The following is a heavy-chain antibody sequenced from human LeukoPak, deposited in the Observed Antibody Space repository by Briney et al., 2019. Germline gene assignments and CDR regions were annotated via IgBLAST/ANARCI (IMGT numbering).Heavy chain of an antibody. CDR2: FDPEDGET. V-gene: IGHV1-24*01. J-gene: IGHJ4*02. CDR3: ATSGGAAVANDY. D-gene: IGHD6-19*01. CDR1: GYTFTSYY. Sequence: ASVKVSCKASGYTFTSYYMHWVRQAPGQGLEWMGGFDPEDGETIYAQKFQGRVTMTEDTSTDTAYMELSSLRSEDTAVYYCATSGGAAVANDYWGQGTLVTVSS.